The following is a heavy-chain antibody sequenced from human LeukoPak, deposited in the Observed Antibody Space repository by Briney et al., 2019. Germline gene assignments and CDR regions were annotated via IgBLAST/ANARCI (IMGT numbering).Heavy chain of an antibody. Sequence: ASVKVSCKVSGYTLTELSMHWVRQAPGKGLEWMGGFDPEDGETIYAQKFQGRVTITADKSTSTAYMELSSLRSEDTAVYYCARGEEVRGVIITPRAFDIWGQGTMVTVSS. J-gene: IGHJ3*02. CDR3: ARGEEVRGVIITPRAFDI. V-gene: IGHV1-24*01. CDR2: FDPEDGET. D-gene: IGHD3-10*01. CDR1: GYTLTELS.